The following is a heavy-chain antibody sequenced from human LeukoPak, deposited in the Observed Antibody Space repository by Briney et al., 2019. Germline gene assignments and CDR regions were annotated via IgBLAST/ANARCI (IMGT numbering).Heavy chain of an antibody. V-gene: IGHV4-39*07. CDR2: VYYSGST. Sequence: SETLSLTCSVSGDSLSNYYWSWIRQPPGKGLEWIGSVYYSGSTYYNQSLRSRVTISIDTSQNQFSLKLSSVTAADTAVYYCARAPLPWDYYAESGYYHFDYWGQGTRVTVSS. J-gene: IGHJ4*02. D-gene: IGHD3-22*01. CDR3: ARAPLPWDYYAESGYYHFDY. CDR1: GDSLSNYY.